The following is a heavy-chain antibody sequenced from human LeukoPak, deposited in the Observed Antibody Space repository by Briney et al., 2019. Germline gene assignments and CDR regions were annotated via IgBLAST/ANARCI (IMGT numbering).Heavy chain of an antibody. CDR3: ATSLYLDVLTGNKWGSFDF. CDR2: FDPEEGGT. CDR1: GDALTRLP. Sequence: ASVKVSCKVSGDALTRLPIHWVRQAPGKGLEWMGGFDPEEGGTIYSQNFQGRLTMTEDTSTDTAYMELNSLKSDDTAFYYCATSLYLDVLTGNKWGSFDFWGQGTLVRVSS. J-gene: IGHJ4*02. V-gene: IGHV1-24*01. D-gene: IGHD3-9*01.